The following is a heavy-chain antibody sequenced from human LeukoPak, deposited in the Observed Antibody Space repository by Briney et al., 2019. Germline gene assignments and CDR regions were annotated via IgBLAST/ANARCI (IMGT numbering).Heavy chain of an antibody. D-gene: IGHD5-12*01. Sequence: PGGSLRLSCAASGFTFSNYWMHWVRQAPGKGLVWVSRINSDGRNTDYAGSVRGRFTISRDNAKNTLYLQMNSLRDEDTAVYYCARRGYFDYWGQGTLVTVSS. V-gene: IGHV3-74*01. J-gene: IGHJ4*02. CDR1: GFTFSNYW. CDR2: INSDGRNT. CDR3: ARRGYFDY.